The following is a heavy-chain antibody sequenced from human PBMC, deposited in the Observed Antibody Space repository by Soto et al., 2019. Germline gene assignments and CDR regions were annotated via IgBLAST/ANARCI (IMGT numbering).Heavy chain of an antibody. CDR2: IYYSGST. D-gene: IGHD3-9*01. CDR3: ARAGRSSYYDILTGYYIYGMDV. CDR1: GGSISSSSYY. Sequence: SETLSLTCTVSGGSISSSSYYWGWIRQPPGKGLEWLGSIYYSGSTYYNPSLKSRVTISVDTSKNQFSLKLSSVTAADTAVYYCARAGRSSYYDILTGYYIYGMDVWGQGTTVTVSS. J-gene: IGHJ6*02. V-gene: IGHV4-39*01.